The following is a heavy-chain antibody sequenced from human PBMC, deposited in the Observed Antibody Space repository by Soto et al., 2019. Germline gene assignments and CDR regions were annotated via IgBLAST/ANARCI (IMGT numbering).Heavy chain of an antibody. V-gene: IGHV1-46*01. CDR1: GYTFTSYY. CDR3: ARDMGLHEDGMDV. Sequence: ASVKVSCKASGYTFTSYYMHWVLQAPGQGLEWMGIINPSGGSTSYAQKFQGRVTMTRDTSTSTVYMELSSLRSEDTAVYYCARDMGLHEDGMDVWGQGTTVTVSS. CDR2: INPSGGST. J-gene: IGHJ6*02. D-gene: IGHD3-10*01.